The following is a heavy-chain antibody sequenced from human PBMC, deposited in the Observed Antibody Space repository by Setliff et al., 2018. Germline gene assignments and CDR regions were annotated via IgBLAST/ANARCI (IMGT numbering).Heavy chain of an antibody. D-gene: IGHD3-16*01. CDR2: IDPKSGRT. Sequence: ASVKVSCKTSGYGFTSHYFHWMRQAPGQGLEWVGWIDPKSGRTKYAVKFQGRVTMTRDTSSSTIYMEVNSLTSDDTAVYFCAKQGDLAFDYWGQGTQVTVSS. J-gene: IGHJ4*02. CDR3: AKQGDLAFDY. V-gene: IGHV1-2*02. CDR1: GYGFTSHY.